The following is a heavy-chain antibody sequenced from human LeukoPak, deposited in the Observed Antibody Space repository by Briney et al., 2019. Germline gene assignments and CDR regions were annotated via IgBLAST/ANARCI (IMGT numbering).Heavy chain of an antibody. CDR2: IYTSGST. CDR1: GGSISSGSYY. J-gene: IGHJ3*02. CDR3: AREGTNAFDI. V-gene: IGHV4-61*02. Sequence: SQTLSLTCTVSGGSISSGSYYWSWIRQPAGKGLEWIGRIYTSGSTNYNPSLKSRVTISVDTSKNQFSLKLSSVTAADTAVYYCAREGTNAFDIWGQGTMVTVSS.